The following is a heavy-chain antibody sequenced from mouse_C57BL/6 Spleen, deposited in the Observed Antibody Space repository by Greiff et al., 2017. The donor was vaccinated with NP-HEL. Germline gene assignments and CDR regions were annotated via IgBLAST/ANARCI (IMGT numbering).Heavy chain of an antibody. D-gene: IGHD2-13*01. V-gene: IGHV7-3*01. J-gene: IGHJ4*01. Sequence: EVKVVESGGGLVQPGGSLSLSCAASGFTFTDYYVSWVRQPPGKALEWLGFIRNKANGYTTASSASVQGRFTITRDNSQRSLYLQMNALRAEDSATYYCARYVSDDYDYAMDYWGQGTSVTVSS. CDR3: ARYVSDDYDYAMDY. CDR2: IRNKANGYTT. CDR1: GFTFTDYY.